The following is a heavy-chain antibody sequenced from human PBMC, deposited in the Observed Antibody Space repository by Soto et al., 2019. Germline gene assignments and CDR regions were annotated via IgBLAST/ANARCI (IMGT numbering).Heavy chain of an antibody. Sequence: GGSLRLSCAASGFTFSSYGMHWVRQAPGKGLEWVAVISYDGSNKYYADSVKGRFTISRDNSKNTLYLQMNSLRAEDTAVYYCAKDRHLAARPLGAFDIWGQGTMVTVSS. CDR2: ISYDGSNK. V-gene: IGHV3-30*18. CDR3: AKDRHLAARPLGAFDI. D-gene: IGHD6-6*01. CDR1: GFTFSSYG. J-gene: IGHJ3*02.